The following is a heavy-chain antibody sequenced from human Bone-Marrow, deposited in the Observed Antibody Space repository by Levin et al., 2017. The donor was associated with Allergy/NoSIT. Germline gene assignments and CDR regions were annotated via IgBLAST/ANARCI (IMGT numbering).Heavy chain of an antibody. CDR2: VYYSGST. J-gene: IGHJ4*02. D-gene: IGHD2-2*01. V-gene: IGHV4-61*08. CDR1: GGSVCSAGHF. CDR3: ASQHCTSATCSALLFDS. Sequence: SQTLSLTCTVSGGSVCSAGHFWTWIRQPPGQGPEWIGYVYYSGSTNYNPSLKSRVTMSVYTSKNQFSLKLNSVTAADMAMYYCASQHCTSATCSALLFDSWGQGTLVTVSS.